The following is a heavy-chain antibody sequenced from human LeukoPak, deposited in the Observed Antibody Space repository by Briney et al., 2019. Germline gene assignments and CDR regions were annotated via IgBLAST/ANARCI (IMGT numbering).Heavy chain of an antibody. V-gene: IGHV4-59*01. Sequence: PSETLSLTCTVSGGSITRYHWTWIRQPPGKGLEWIGYIFSNGTTNYNPSLKSRVAISLDTSKRQFSLRLTSVTAADTAVYYCARDGCSSTSCYSDYYYGMDVWGQGTTVTVSS. CDR1: GGSITRYH. CDR2: IFSNGTT. J-gene: IGHJ6*02. D-gene: IGHD2-2*01. CDR3: ARDGCSSTSCYSDYYYGMDV.